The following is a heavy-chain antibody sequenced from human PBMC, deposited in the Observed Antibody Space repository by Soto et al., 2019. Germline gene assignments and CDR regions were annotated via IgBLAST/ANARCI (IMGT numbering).Heavy chain of an antibody. D-gene: IGHD3-16*01. CDR2: INAIFGTA. CDR1: GYTFTTSA. Sequence: ASVKVSCKTSGYTFTTSAMHWVRQAPGQRLEWMGYINAIFGTANYAQKFQGRVTMTRNTSISTAYMELSSLRSEDTAVYYCARVAYDYVWGSYFFAPPYYYYYGMDVWGQGTTVTVSS. V-gene: IGHV1-3*01. J-gene: IGHJ6*02. CDR3: ARVAYDYVWGSYFFAPPYYYYYGMDV.